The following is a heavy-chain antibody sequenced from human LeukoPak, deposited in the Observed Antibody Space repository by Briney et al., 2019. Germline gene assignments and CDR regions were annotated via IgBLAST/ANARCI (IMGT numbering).Heavy chain of an antibody. J-gene: IGHJ4*02. V-gene: IGHV3-74*01. Sequence: PGGSLRLSCAASGFTFSSYWMHWVRQAPGKGLVWVSRINSDGSSTSYADSVKGRFTISRDNSKNTLYLQMNSLRAEDTAVYYCAKDRSITMIVVVITFFDYWGQGTLVTVSS. CDR1: GFTFSSYW. D-gene: IGHD3-22*01. CDR3: AKDRSITMIVVVITFFDY. CDR2: INSDGSST.